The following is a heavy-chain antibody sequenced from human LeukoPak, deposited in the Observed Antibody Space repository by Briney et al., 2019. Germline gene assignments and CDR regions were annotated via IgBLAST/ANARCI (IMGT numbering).Heavy chain of an antibody. Sequence: PSETLSLTCTVSGGSISSSSYYWSWIRQPPGKGLEWIGYIYYSGSTYYNPSLKSRVTISVDTSKNQFSLKLSSVTAADTAVYYCARVRGSIVVAGSWFDPWGQGTLVTVSS. CDR1: GGSISSSSYY. D-gene: IGHD6-19*01. CDR2: IYYSGST. J-gene: IGHJ5*02. V-gene: IGHV4-30-4*01. CDR3: ARVRGSIVVAGSWFDP.